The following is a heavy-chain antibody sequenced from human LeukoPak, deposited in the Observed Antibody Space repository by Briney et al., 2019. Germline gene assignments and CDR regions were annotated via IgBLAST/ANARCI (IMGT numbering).Heavy chain of an antibody. D-gene: IGHD2-2*02. V-gene: IGHV4-30-4*08. Sequence: MPSQTLSLTCTVPGGSISSGDYYWSWIRQPPGKGLEWIGYIYYSGSTYYNPSLKSRVTISVDTSKNQFSLELSSVTAADTAVYYCARDRQLLYLSAFDIWGQGTMVTVSS. CDR1: GGSISSGDYY. CDR3: ARDRQLLYLSAFDI. CDR2: IYYSGST. J-gene: IGHJ3*02.